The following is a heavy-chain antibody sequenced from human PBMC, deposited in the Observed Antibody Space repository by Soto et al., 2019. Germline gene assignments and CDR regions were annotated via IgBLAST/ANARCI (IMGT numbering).Heavy chain of an antibody. V-gene: IGHV4-4*02. CDR3: ASLSSSSTYFDY. CDR1: RGSVSSSNW. D-gene: IGHD6-6*01. CDR2: IYHSGTT. J-gene: IGHJ4*02. Sequence: QVQLQESGPGLVKPSGTLSLTCAVSRGSVSSSNWWSWVRQPPGKGLEWIGDIYHSGTTNYNPSLRIRVTISVDKSKNQFSLRLSSVTAADTAVYYCASLSSSSTYFDYWGQGTLVTVSS.